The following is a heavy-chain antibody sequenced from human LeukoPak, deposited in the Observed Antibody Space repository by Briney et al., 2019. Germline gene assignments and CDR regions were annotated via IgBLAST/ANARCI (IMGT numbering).Heavy chain of an antibody. V-gene: IGHV3-11*01. CDR2: ISSSDSTI. CDR1: GFTFSDYY. CDR3: ARDGPDIVVVPAAILRYYYYGMDV. Sequence: GGSLRLSCAASGFTFSDYYMSWIRQAPGKGLEWVSYISSSDSTIYYADSVKGRFTISRDNAKNSLYLQMNSLRAEDTAVYYCARDGPDIVVVPAAILRYYYYGMDVWGQGTTVTVSS. J-gene: IGHJ6*02. D-gene: IGHD2-2*02.